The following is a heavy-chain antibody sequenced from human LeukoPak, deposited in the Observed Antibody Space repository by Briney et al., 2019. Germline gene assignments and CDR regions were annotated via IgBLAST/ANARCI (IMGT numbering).Heavy chain of an antibody. V-gene: IGHV3-15*01. J-gene: IGHJ4*02. CDR3: TTAAMLSDSSGYYYNHFDY. Sequence: GGSPRLSCAVSGFTFSDAWMSWVRQAPGKGLEWVGRIKSKRDGGTTDYAAPVKGRFTISRDDSKNTLYLQMNSLKTEDTAVYYCTTAAMLSDSSGYYYNHFDYWGQGTLVTVSS. CDR2: IKSKRDGGTT. CDR1: GFTFSDAW. D-gene: IGHD3-22*01.